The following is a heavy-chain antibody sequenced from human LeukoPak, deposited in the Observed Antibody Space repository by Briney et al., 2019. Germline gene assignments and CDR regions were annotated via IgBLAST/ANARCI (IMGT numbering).Heavy chain of an antibody. J-gene: IGHJ6*04. Sequence: SETLSLTCAVYGGSFSGYYWSWIPQPPGKGLEWIGEINHSGSTNYNPSLKSRVTISVDTSKNQFSLKLSSVTAADTAVYYCARGQRVGYCSSTSCPRGGYYYYGMDVWGKGTTVSDSS. V-gene: IGHV4-34*01. CDR3: ARGQRVGYCSSTSCPRGGYYYYGMDV. D-gene: IGHD2-2*03. CDR1: GGSFSGYY. CDR2: INHSGST.